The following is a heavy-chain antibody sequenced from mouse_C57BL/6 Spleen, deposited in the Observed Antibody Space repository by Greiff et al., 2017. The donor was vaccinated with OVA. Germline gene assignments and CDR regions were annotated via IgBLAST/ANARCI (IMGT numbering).Heavy chain of an antibody. D-gene: IGHD2-5*01. V-gene: IGHV1-69*01. CDR1: GYTFTSYW. CDR2: LDPSDSYT. Sequence: QVQLQQPGAELVMPGASVKLSCKASGYTFTSYWMHWVKQRPGQGLEWIGELDPSDSYTNYNQKFKGKSTLTVDKSSSTAYMQLSSLTSEDSAVYYCASYSNYVGFAYWGQGTLVTVSA. CDR3: ASYSNYVGFAY. J-gene: IGHJ3*01.